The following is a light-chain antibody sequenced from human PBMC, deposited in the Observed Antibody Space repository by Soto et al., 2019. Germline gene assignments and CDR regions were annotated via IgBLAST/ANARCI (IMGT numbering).Light chain of an antibody. CDR1: SNDVGGYNH. Sequence: QSVLTQPASVSGSPGQSITISCTGTSNDVGGYNHVSWYQQHPGKAPKLIIYEVSYRPSGVSNPFSGSKSGNTASLTISGLQAEDEADYYCNSYRSTDTVVFGGGTKLTVL. CDR2: EVS. J-gene: IGLJ2*01. V-gene: IGLV2-14*01. CDR3: NSYRSTDTVV.